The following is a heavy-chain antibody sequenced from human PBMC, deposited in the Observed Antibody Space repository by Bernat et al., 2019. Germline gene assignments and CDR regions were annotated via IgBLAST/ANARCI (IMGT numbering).Heavy chain of an antibody. V-gene: IGHV3-48*03. J-gene: IGHJ4*02. CDR1: GFTFSSYE. Sequence: EVQLVESGGGLVQPGGSLRLSCAASGFTFSSYEMNWVRQAPGKGLEWVSYISSSGSTIYYADSVKGRFTISRDNAKNSLYLQMNSLRAEDTAVYYCAGEMTTVTQIDYWGQGTLVTVSS. D-gene: IGHD4-17*01. CDR3: AGEMTTVTQIDY. CDR2: ISSSGSTI.